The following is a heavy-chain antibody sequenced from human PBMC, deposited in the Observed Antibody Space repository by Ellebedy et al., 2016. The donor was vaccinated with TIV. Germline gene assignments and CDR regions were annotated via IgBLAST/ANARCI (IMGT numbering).Heavy chain of an antibody. D-gene: IGHD6-19*01. Sequence: ASVKVSCKASGYTFTGYYMHWVRQAPGRGLEWMGWINPYSGGTNYAQKFQGRVTMTRDTSISTAYMELSRLRSDDTAVYYCARGGSSGWYFILDYWGQGTLVTVSS. CDR3: ARGGSSGWYFILDY. J-gene: IGHJ4*02. V-gene: IGHV1-2*02. CDR2: INPYSGGT. CDR1: GYTFTGYY.